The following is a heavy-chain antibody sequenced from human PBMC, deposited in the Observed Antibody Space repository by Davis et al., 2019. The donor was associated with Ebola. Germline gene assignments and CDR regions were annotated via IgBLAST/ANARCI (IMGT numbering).Heavy chain of an antibody. CDR1: GFTFSSYA. Sequence: GESLKISCAASGFTFSSYAMSWVRQAPGKGLEWVSAISGSGGSTYYADSVKGRFTISRDNSKNTLYLQMNSLRAEDTAVYYCAKDVGRYCSGGSGYSGWFDPWGQGTLVTVSS. V-gene: IGHV3-23*01. CDR2: ISGSGGST. D-gene: IGHD2-15*01. J-gene: IGHJ5*02. CDR3: AKDVGRYCSGGSGYSGWFDP.